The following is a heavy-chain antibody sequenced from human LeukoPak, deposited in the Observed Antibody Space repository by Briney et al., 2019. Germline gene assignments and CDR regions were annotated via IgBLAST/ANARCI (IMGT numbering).Heavy chain of an antibody. CDR1: GYTLTELS. CDR2: FDPEDGET. V-gene: IGHV1-24*01. D-gene: IGHD3-22*01. J-gene: IGHJ5*02. Sequence: ASVKVSCKVPGYTLTELSMHWVRQAPGKGLEWMGGFDPEDGETIYAQKFQGRVTMTEDTSTDTAYMELSSLRSEDTAVYYCATFPYYYNSSGTGVNWFDPWGQGTLVTVSS. CDR3: ATFPYYYNSSGTGVNWFDP.